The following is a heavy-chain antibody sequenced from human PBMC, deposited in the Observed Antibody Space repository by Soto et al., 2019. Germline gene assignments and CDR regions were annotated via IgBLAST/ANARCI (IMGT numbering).Heavy chain of an antibody. J-gene: IGHJ5*02. V-gene: IGHV2-5*02. CDR1: GFSLSTSGVG. D-gene: IGHD3-10*01. CDR2: LYWDDDK. CDR3: VPGSFPSWFDP. Sequence: QITLKESGPTLVKPTQTLTLTCTFSGFSLSTSGVGVGWIRQPPGKALEWLALLYWDDDKRYSPSLKSRRTITKDTPKNQVVMTRSSMDLVDTATSFCVPGSFPSWFDPWGQGTLVTVSS.